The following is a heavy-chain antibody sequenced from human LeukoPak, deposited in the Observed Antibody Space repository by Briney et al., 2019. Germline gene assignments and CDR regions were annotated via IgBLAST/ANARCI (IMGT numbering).Heavy chain of an antibody. V-gene: IGHV3-30*18. CDR2: ISYDGSNK. J-gene: IGHJ6*02. CDR3: AKDFVYDSSGYYYYYYGMDV. D-gene: IGHD3-22*01. Sequence: PGRSLTLSCAASGFTFSSYGMHWVRQAPGKGLEWVAVISYDGSNKYYADSVKGRFTISRDNSKNTLYLQMNSLRAEDTAVYYCAKDFVYDSSGYYYYYYGMDVWGQGTTVTVSS. CDR1: GFTFSSYG.